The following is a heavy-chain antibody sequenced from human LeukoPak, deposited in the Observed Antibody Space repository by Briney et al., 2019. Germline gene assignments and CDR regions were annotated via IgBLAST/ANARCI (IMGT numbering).Heavy chain of an antibody. CDR1: GGSISSYY. V-gene: IGHV4-59*01. CDR2: IYYSGST. D-gene: IGHD2-15*01. CDR3: ARLLGYYFDH. Sequence: SETLSLTCTVSGGSISSYYWSWIRQPPGKGLEWIGYIYYSGSTNYNPSLKSRVTISVDTSKNQFSLKLSSVAAADTAVYYCARLLGYYFDHWGQGTLVTVSS. J-gene: IGHJ4*02.